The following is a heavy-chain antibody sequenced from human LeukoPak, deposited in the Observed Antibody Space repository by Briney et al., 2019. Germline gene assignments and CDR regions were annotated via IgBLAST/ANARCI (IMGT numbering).Heavy chain of an antibody. D-gene: IGHD6-19*01. CDR1: GFTFSSYW. V-gene: IGHV3-7*01. J-gene: IGHJ6*03. Sequence: GGSLRLSCAASGFTFSSYWMSWVRQAPGKGLEWVANIKQDGSEKYYVDSVKGRFTISRDNAKNSLYLQMNSLRAEDTAVYYCARQVSYSSGWYGGYYYYYMDVWGKGTTVTVSS. CDR2: IKQDGSEK. CDR3: ARQVSYSSGWYGGYYYYYMDV.